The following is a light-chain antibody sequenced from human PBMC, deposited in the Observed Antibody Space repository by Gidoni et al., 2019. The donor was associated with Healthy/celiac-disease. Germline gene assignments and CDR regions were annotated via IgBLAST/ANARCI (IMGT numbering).Light chain of an antibody. J-gene: IGLJ2*01. V-gene: IGLV1-40*01. CDR2: GNS. Sequence: QSVLTQPPSVSGAQGQRVTISCTGSSTNSGACYDVHWYQQLQGTAPKLITYGNSNRPSGVPDRFSGSKSGTSASLAISGLQSEDEADDYCQSYDSSLSGPVVFGGGTKLTVL. CDR3: QSYDSSLSGPVV. CDR1: STNSGACYD.